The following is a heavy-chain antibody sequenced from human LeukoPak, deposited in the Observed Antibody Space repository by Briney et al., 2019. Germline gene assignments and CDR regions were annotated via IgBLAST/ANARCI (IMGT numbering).Heavy chain of an antibody. CDR3: ARGTYYGSGSYDY. CDR1: GGSVSSSDYY. Sequence: SETLSLTCTVSGGSVSSSDYYWSWIRQPPGKGLEWIGYIYYNGRTNYNPSLKSRVTILVDTSKNQFSLKMRSVTAADTAVYYCARGTYYGSGSYDYWGQGTLVTVSS. V-gene: IGHV4-61*08. J-gene: IGHJ4*02. D-gene: IGHD3-10*01. CDR2: IYYNGRT.